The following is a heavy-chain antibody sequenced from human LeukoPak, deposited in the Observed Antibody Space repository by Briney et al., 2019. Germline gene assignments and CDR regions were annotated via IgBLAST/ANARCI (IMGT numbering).Heavy chain of an antibody. V-gene: IGHV3-33*06. CDR2: IWYEGSNK. CDR1: GFTYGSYG. J-gene: IGHJ1*01. CDR3: TKGVSVAGTYLQH. D-gene: IGHD6-19*01. Sequence: GGSVRLSCAASGFTYGSYGMSGVRQARGKGLEGVAVIWYEGSNKYYADSVKGRFTISRDNSKNTLYLQMNSLRAEDTAVYYCTKGVSVAGTYLQHWGQGTLVTVPS.